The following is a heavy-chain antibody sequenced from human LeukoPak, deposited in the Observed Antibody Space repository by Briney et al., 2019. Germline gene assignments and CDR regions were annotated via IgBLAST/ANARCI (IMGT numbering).Heavy chain of an antibody. CDR3: ARRRTYGDYALNY. D-gene: IGHD4-17*01. J-gene: IGHJ4*02. Sequence: GESLKISCRGSGYSFNSFWIGWVRQMPGKGLEWMGIIYPGDSDTRYSPSFQGQVAISADKSTSTAYLQWSSLKASDSAMYYCARRRTYGDYALNYWGQGTLVTVSS. CDR1: GYSFNSFW. V-gene: IGHV5-51*01. CDR2: IYPGDSDT.